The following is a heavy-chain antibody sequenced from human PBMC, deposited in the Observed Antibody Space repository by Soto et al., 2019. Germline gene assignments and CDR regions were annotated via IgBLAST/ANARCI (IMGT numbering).Heavy chain of an antibody. D-gene: IGHD3-22*01. CDR3: AKNSVYFFDSTGYHFDY. Sequence: GGSLRLSCAASEFTFSNYAMSWVRQAPGKGLAWVSAISYGGGTTYYADSVKGRFTISRDNSKNTLYLQMNSLRAEDTAVYYCAKNSVYFFDSTGYHFDYWGQGTFVTVFS. V-gene: IGHV3-23*01. CDR2: ISYGGGTT. CDR1: EFTFSNYA. J-gene: IGHJ4*02.